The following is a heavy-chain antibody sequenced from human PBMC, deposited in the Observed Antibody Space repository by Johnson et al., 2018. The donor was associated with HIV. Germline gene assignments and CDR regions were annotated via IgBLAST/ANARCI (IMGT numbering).Heavy chain of an antibody. CDR3: ARDRVYSGSYYSGAFDV. Sequence: MLLVESGGNLVQPGGSLRLPCAASGFTFSSYWMSWVRQAPGKGLEWVANIKQDGSEKYYVDSLKGRFTISRDNVKKSLFLQMNGLRADDTAVYYCARDRVYSGSYYSGAFDVWGQGAMVTVSS. CDR1: GFTFSSYW. V-gene: IGHV3-7*05. CDR2: IKQDGSEK. D-gene: IGHD1-26*01. J-gene: IGHJ3*01.